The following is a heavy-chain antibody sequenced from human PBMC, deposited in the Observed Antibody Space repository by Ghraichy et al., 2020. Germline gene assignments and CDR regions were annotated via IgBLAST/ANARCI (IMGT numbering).Heavy chain of an antibody. CDR3: VRDGGIRSGSDWYFDL. CDR2: IHSDERST. CDR1: GFTFSSNW. J-gene: IGHJ2*01. Sequence: GESLNISCAASGFTFSSNWMHWVRQAPGKGLVWVSRIHSDERSTGYADSVKGRFTISRDNAKNTVYLQMSSLRAEDTAVYYCVRDGGIRSGSDWYFDLWGRGTLVTVSS. D-gene: IGHD3-10*01. V-gene: IGHV3-74*01.